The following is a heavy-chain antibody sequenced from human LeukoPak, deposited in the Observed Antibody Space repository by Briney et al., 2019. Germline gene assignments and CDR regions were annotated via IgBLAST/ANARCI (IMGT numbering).Heavy chain of an antibody. V-gene: IGHV3-7*01. CDR2: IKQDGSEK. Sequence: AGGSLRLSCAASGFTFSSYWMSWVRQAPGKGLEWVANIKQDGSEKYYVDSVKGRFTISRDNAKNSLYLQMNSLRAEDTAVYYCARVGDFWSGYSFDYWGQGTLVTVSS. D-gene: IGHD3-3*01. CDR3: ARVGDFWSGYSFDY. J-gene: IGHJ4*02. CDR1: GFTFSSYW.